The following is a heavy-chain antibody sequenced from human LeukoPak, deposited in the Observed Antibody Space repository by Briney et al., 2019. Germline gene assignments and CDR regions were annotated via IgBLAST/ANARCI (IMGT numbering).Heavy chain of an antibody. V-gene: IGHV4-61*01. D-gene: IGHD3-10*01. Sequence: SETLSLTCSVSGGSLNSGTYDWSWIRQSPGKGLEWIGYIENTGSTNYNPSLKSRVTIFLDMSKNEFTLNLSFVTAADTAVYYCARTPYYYGSGSYSGWFDPWGQGTLVTVSS. CDR3: ARTPYYYGSGSYSGWFDP. CDR2: IENTGST. CDR1: GGSLNSGTYD. J-gene: IGHJ5*02.